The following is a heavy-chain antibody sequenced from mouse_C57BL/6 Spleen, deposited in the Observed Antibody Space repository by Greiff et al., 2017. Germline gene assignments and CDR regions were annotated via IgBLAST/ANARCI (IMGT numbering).Heavy chain of an antibody. J-gene: IGHJ4*01. Sequence: EVHLVESEGGLVQPGSSMKLSCTASGFTFSDYYMAWVRQVPEKGLEWVANINYDGSSTYYLDSLKSRFIISRDNAKNILYLQMSSLKSEDTATYYCARGGYDGYAMDYWGQGTSVTVSS. CDR3: ARGGYDGYAMDY. V-gene: IGHV5-16*01. CDR1: GFTFSDYY. D-gene: IGHD2-3*01. CDR2: INYDGSST.